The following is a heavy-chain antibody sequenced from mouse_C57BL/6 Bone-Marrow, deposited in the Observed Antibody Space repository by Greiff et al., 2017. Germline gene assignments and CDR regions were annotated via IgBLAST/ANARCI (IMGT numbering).Heavy chain of an antibody. V-gene: IGHV7-3*01. J-gene: IGHJ2*01. CDR2: IRNKANGYTT. CDR3: ARYSNYYFDY. Sequence: DVKLQESGGGLVQPGGSLSLSCAASGFTFTDYYMSWVRQPPGKALEWLGFIRNKANGYTTEYSASVKGRFTISRDNSQSILYLQMNALRAEDSATYYCARYSNYYFDYWGQGTTLTVSS. CDR1: GFTFTDYY. D-gene: IGHD2-1*01.